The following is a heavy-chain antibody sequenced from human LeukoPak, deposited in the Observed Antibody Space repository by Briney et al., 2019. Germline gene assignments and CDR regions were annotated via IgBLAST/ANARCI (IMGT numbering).Heavy chain of an antibody. CDR3: AKNGEPHYYMDV. D-gene: IGHD1-14*01. CDR1: GFTFTTYG. J-gene: IGHJ6*03. Sequence: GGSLRLSCAASGFTFTTYGMIRVRQAPGKGLEWVLGISGSGSNTYYADSVKGRLTSTRDSSKKTVYLQMNSLRAEDTAVYYCAKNGEPHYYMDVLGKGTTVTVS. CDR2: ISGSGSNT. V-gene: IGHV3-23*01.